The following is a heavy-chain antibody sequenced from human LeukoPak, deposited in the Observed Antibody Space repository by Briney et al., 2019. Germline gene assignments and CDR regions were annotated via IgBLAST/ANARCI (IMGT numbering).Heavy chain of an antibody. D-gene: IGHD3-10*01. V-gene: IGHV4-61*01. CDR2: IYNSEST. CDR3: ARATAYYFGA. Sequence: SETLSLTCTVSGYSISSGYYWSWIRQPPGKGLEWIGYIYNSESTNYNPSLKSRVTISVDTSKNQFSLRLSSVTAADTAVYYCARATAYYFGAWGQGTLVTVSS. CDR1: GYSISSGYY. J-gene: IGHJ5*02.